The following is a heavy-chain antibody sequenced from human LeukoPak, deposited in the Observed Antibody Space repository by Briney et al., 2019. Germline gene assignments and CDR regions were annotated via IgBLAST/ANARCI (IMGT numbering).Heavy chain of an antibody. D-gene: IGHD5-24*01. CDR1: GFTFSGSA. V-gene: IGHV3-64*01. CDR3: AGENARDGFNF. J-gene: IGHJ4*02. Sequence: AGGSLRLSCAASGFTFSGSAMHWVRQAPGKGLEYVSAISNNGGSTYYANSAKGRFTISRDNSKNTLYLQMGSLRAEDMAVYYCAGENARDGFNFWGQGTLVTVSS. CDR2: ISNNGGST.